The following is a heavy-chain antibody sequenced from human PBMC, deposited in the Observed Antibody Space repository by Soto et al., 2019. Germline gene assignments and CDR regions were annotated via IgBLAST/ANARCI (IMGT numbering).Heavy chain of an antibody. J-gene: IGHJ5*02. D-gene: IGHD2-2*01. CDR1: GGSISSGGYY. CDR3: ARDVIVVVPAATNNRLDP. CDR2: IYYSGST. Sequence: SETLSLTCTVSGGSISSGGYYWSWIRQHPGKGLEWIGYIYYSGSTYYNPSLKSRVTISVDTSKNQFSLKLSSVTAADTAVYYCARDVIVVVPAATNNRLDPWRQGTPVPVYS. V-gene: IGHV4-31*03.